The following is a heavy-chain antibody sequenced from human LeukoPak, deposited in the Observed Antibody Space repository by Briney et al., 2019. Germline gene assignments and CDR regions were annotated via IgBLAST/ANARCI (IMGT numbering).Heavy chain of an antibody. V-gene: IGHV4-38-2*02. D-gene: IGHD3-16*02. Sequence: SETLSLTCTVSGYSISTDYYWGWIRQPPGKGLEWIGSIYHSGSTYYNPSLQSRVTISVDTSKNQFSLKLSSVTAADTAVYYCARVPAISGGVIVIDYFDYWGQGTLVTVSS. CDR1: GYSISTDYY. J-gene: IGHJ4*02. CDR2: IYHSGST. CDR3: ARVPAISGGVIVIDYFDY.